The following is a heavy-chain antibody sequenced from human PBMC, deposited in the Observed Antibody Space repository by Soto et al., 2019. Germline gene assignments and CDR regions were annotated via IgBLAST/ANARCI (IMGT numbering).Heavy chain of an antibody. D-gene: IGHD6-6*01. Sequence: PSETLSLTCTVSGGSISSGGYYWSWIRQHPGKGLEWIGYIYYSGSTYYNPSLKSRVTISVDTSKNQFSLKLSSVTAADTAVYYCARSLSSIAANFDYWGQGTLVTVSS. CDR2: IYYSGST. V-gene: IGHV4-31*03. CDR1: GGSISSGGYY. CDR3: ARSLSSIAANFDY. J-gene: IGHJ4*02.